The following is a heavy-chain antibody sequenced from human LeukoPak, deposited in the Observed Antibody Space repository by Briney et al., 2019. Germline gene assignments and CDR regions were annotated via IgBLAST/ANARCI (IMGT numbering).Heavy chain of an antibody. V-gene: IGHV3-23*01. CDR1: GFTFSSYA. J-gene: IGHJ4*02. CDR3: AKRVRANAGPTDS. D-gene: IGHD1-26*01. Sequence: GGSLRLSCAASGFTFSSYAMSWVRQATGKGLEWVSGISGDGINTYYADSVKARFTISRDNSRNTLFLQMDGLRAEDTAVYYCAKRVRANAGPTDSWGQGTLASVSS. CDR2: ISGDGINT.